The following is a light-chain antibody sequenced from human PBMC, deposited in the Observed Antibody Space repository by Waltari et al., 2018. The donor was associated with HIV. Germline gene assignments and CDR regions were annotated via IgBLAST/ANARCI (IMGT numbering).Light chain of an antibody. CDR1: SSDVGHYHL. CDR2: EVN. J-gene: IGLJ3*02. CDR3: CSYSGGSTYWV. Sequence: QSALTQPASLSGSPGQSITISCTRTSSDVGHYHLVSWYQQHPGHAPKLIIYEVNKRPSGVSNRFSASKSGNTASLTIFGLQPEDGADYYCCSYSGGSTYWVFGGGTKLTVL. V-gene: IGLV2-23*02.